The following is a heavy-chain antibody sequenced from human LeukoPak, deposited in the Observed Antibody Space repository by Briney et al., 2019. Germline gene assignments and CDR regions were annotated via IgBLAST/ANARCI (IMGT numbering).Heavy chain of an antibody. D-gene: IGHD4-17*01. Sequence: SETLSLTCTVSVSDDSITNYYWSWIRQPAGKGLEYIGRIFTSGNTDYNPSLKSRVTMSIDTSKKQFSLKVSSATAADTAVYYCARAREYGDYFDFWGQGTLVTASS. CDR1: VSDDSITNYY. J-gene: IGHJ4*02. V-gene: IGHV4-4*07. CDR3: ARAREYGDYFDF. CDR2: IFTSGNT.